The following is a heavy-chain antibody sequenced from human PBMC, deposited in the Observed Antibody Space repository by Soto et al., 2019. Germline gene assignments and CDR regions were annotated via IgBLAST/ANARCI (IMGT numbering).Heavy chain of an antibody. J-gene: IGHJ4*02. CDR3: ARQQPNWAKVDY. CDR1: GGSISSSSYY. Sequence: SETLSLTCTVSGGSISSSSYYWGWIRQPPGKGLEWIGSIYYSGSTYYNPSLKSRVTISVDTSKNQFSLKLSSVTAADTAVYYCARQQPNWAKVDYWGQGTLVTVSS. D-gene: IGHD7-27*01. V-gene: IGHV4-39*01. CDR2: IYYSGST.